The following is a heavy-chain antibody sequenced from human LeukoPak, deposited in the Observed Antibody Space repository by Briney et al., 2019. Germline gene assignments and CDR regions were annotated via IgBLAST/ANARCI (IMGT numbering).Heavy chain of an antibody. CDR1: GGSFSGYY. CDR3: ARGRSYQLLLYYFDY. D-gene: IGHD2-2*01. Sequence: SETLSLTWAVYGGSFSGYYWSWMRQPPGEGLEWIGEINHSGSTNYNPSLKSRVTISVDTSKNQFSLKLSSVTAADTAVYYCARGRSYQLLLYYFDYWGQGTLVTVSS. CDR2: INHSGST. V-gene: IGHV4-34*01. J-gene: IGHJ4*02.